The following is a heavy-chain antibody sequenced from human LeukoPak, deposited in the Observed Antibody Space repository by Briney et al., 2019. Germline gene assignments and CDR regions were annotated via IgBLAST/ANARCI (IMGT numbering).Heavy chain of an antibody. CDR1: GGSFSGYY. V-gene: IGHV4-34*01. J-gene: IGHJ4*02. CDR2: INHSGST. D-gene: IGHD1-14*01. CDR3: ARLDREGPFDY. Sequence: SETLSLTCAVYGGSFSGYYWSWIRQPPGKGLEWIGEINHSGSTYYNPSLKSRVTISVDTSKNQFSLKLSSVTAADTAVYYCARLDREGPFDYWGQGTLVTVSS.